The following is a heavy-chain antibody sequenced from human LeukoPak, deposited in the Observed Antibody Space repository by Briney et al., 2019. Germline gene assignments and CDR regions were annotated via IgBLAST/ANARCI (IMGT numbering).Heavy chain of an antibody. V-gene: IGHV4-30-2*02. CDR1: GGSISSGGYS. D-gene: IGHD6-13*01. Sequence: SETLSLTCAVSGGSISSGGYSWSWIRQPPGKGLEWIGYIYHSGSTYYNPSLKSRVTISVDRSKNQFSLYLNSVTAADTAVYYCARSDTHHIHSSSWHFDYWGQGTLVTVSS. J-gene: IGHJ4*02. CDR3: ARSDTHHIHSSSWHFDY. CDR2: IYHSGST.